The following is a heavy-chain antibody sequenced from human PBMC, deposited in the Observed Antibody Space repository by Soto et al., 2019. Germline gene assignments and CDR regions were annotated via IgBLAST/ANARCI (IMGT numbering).Heavy chain of an antibody. CDR3: ARYNSGHSDY. J-gene: IGHJ4*02. Sequence: PGGSLRLSCAASGFTFRSYGVHWVRQAPGKGLEWVAVTWYDGSQTYYADSVKGRFTISSDNSKRALFLQMDSLRAENTAIYYCARYNSGHSDYWGQGTLVTVSS. V-gene: IGHV3-33*01. CDR2: TWYDGSQT. CDR1: GFTFRSYG. D-gene: IGHD1-1*01.